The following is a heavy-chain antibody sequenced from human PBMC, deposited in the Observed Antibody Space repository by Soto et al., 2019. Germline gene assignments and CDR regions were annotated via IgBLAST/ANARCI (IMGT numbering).Heavy chain of an antibody. CDR2: INGNGRKT. V-gene: IGHV3-23*01. CDR1: GFTFSSYA. J-gene: IGHJ6*02. D-gene: IGHD3-3*01. Sequence: EEQLLESGGDLVQPGGSLKLSCAASGFTFSSYAMNWVRQAPGKGLEWVSSINGNGRKTSYADSVRGRFTISRDNSKKTLFQHVNSLRAEDTAVYYCVKDLNFDFWTGYRYYAMEIWGQGTTVTVS. CDR3: VKDLNFDFWTGYRYYAMEI.